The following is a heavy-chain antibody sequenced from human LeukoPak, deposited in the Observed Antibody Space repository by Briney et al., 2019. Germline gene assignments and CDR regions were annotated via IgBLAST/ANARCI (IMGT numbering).Heavy chain of an antibody. CDR2: IYPGDSDT. V-gene: IGHV5-51*01. Sequence: KRGESLKISCKGSGYSFTNYWIGWVRQMPGKDLEWMGIIYPGDSDTRYSPSFQGHVTISADKSINTAYLQWSSLKASDTAMYYCARREATTLFFDYWGQGTLVTVSS. D-gene: IGHD5-12*01. J-gene: IGHJ4*02. CDR1: GYSFTNYW. CDR3: ARREATTLFFDY.